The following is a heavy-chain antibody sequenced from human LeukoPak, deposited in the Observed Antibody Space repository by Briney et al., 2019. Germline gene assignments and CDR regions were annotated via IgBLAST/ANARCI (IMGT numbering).Heavy chain of an antibody. V-gene: IGHV4-59*01. CDR2: IYYSGST. D-gene: IGHD3-3*01. Sequence: PSETLSLTCTVSGGSISSYYWSWIRQPPGKGLEWIGYIYYSGSTNYNPSLKSRVTISVDTSKNQFSLKLSSVTAADTAVYYCARGPLYYDFWSGYYICGMDVRGQGTTVTVSS. CDR3: ARGPLYYDFWSGYYICGMDV. J-gene: IGHJ6*02. CDR1: GGSISSYY.